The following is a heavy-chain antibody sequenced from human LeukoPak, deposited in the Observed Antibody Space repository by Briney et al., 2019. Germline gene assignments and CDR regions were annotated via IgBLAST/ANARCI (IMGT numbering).Heavy chain of an antibody. CDR1: GGSISSYY. Sequence: SETLSLTCTVSGGSISSYYWSWIRQPPGKGLEWIGYIYYSGSTNYNPSLKSRVTISVDTSKNQFSLKLSSVIAADTAAYYCAREAYYDSSGYSRIDYWGQGTLVTVSS. D-gene: IGHD3-22*01. J-gene: IGHJ4*02. V-gene: IGHV4-59*01. CDR3: AREAYYDSSGYSRIDY. CDR2: IYYSGST.